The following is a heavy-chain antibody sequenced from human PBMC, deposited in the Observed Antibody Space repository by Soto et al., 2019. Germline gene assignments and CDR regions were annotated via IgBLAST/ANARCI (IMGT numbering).Heavy chain of an antibody. CDR2: IWYDGSNK. D-gene: IGHD4-17*01. V-gene: IGHV3-33*01. Sequence: QVQLVESGGGVVQPGRSLRLSCAASGFTFGSYGMHWVRQAPGKGLEWVAVIWYDGSNKYYADSVKGRFTISRDNSKNTLYLQMNSLRAEDTAVYYCAMTTVTPEAFDIWGQGTMVTVSS. CDR3: AMTTVTPEAFDI. CDR1: GFTFGSYG. J-gene: IGHJ3*02.